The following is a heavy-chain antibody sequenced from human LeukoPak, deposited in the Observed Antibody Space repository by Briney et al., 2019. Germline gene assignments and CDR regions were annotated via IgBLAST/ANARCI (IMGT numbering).Heavy chain of an antibody. D-gene: IGHD1-26*01. Sequence: SSETLCLTCTVSGGSITSYYWGWVRQPAGKGLEWIGRIYTTGRTDHHPSLNSRLTMSVDTSKNQFSLNLSSVTAADTAVYYCARVGYIGSSWLFYYWGRGALVIVSS. CDR2: IYTTGRT. J-gene: IGHJ4*02. CDR1: GGSITSYY. CDR3: ARVGYIGSSWLFYY. V-gene: IGHV4-4*07.